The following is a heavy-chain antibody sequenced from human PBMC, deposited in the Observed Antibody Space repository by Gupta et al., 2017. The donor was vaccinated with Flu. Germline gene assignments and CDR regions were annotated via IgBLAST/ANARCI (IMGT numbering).Heavy chain of an antibody. CDR1: GASINGYY. CDR2: ILYSGTT. J-gene: IGHJ4*02. CDR3: ARFHCTSGVCQHLDY. Sequence: QVQLQESGPGLVKPSETLSLTCTVSGASINGYYWSWIRQPPGKGLEFIGHILYSGTTSFNPSLKSRLTISVDTSKNQFSLRLTSVTAADTAVYYCARFHCTSGVCQHLDYWGPGTLVTVSS. D-gene: IGHD2-8*01. V-gene: IGHV4-59*08.